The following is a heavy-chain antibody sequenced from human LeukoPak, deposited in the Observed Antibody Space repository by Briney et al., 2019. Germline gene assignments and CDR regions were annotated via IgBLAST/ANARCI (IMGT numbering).Heavy chain of an antibody. CDR2: LYFSGIT. J-gene: IGHJ4*02. CDR3: ARETYSSSWPLIDY. D-gene: IGHD6-13*01. Sequence: SETLSLTCAVYGGSFSGYYWSWIRQPAGKGLEWIGRLYFSGITNYNPSLESRVTMSVDTTKSQFSLKLSSVTAADTAVYYCARETYSSSWPLIDYWGQGTLVTVSS. CDR1: GGSFSGYY. V-gene: IGHV4-4*07.